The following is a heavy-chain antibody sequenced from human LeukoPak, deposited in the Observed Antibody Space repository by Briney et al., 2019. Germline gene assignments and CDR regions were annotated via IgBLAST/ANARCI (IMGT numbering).Heavy chain of an antibody. V-gene: IGHV1-2*02. CDR1: GYTFTGYY. Sequence: GASVKVSCKASGYTFTGYYIHWVRQAPGQGLEWMGWINPNSGGTHYAQKFQGRDIMTRDTSISTAYMELSRLRSDDTAVYYCATDYYDSSGYYYSFDYWGQGTLVTVSS. CDR3: ATDYYDSSGYYYSFDY. J-gene: IGHJ4*02. CDR2: INPNSGGT. D-gene: IGHD3-22*01.